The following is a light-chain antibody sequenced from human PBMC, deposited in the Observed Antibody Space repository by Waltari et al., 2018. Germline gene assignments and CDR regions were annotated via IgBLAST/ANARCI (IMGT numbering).Light chain of an antibody. V-gene: IGKV3-11*01. Sequence: EIVLTQSPATLSLSPGERATLSCRASQSVSTYFAWYQQKPGQAPRLLIYDASNRATGIPARFSGSGSGKDFTLTISSLEPEDSAVYYCQQRTNWLLTFGGGTKVEIK. CDR3: QQRTNWLLT. CDR1: QSVSTY. CDR2: DAS. J-gene: IGKJ4*01.